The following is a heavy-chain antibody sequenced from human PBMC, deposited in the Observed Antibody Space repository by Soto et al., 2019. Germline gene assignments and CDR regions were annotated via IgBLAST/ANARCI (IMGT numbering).Heavy chain of an antibody. CDR3: ARVSYCSTTSCYSGDSYYFDY. CDR2: VYHSGNT. V-gene: IGHV4-38-2*01. J-gene: IGHJ4*02. CDR1: GYSISSGYY. Sequence: SETLSLTCAVSGYSISSGYYWGWIRQPPGKGLEWIGSVYHSGNTFYNPSLKSRVTISIDTSRNQFSLKLSSVTAADTAIFYCARVSYCSTTSCYSGDSYYFDYWGRGTLLTVSS. D-gene: IGHD2-2*01.